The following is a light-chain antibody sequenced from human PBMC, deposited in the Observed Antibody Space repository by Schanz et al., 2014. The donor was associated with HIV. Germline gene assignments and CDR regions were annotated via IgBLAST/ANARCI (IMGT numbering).Light chain of an antibody. J-gene: IGLJ2*01. CDR2: EVS. Sequence: QSALTQPPSASGSPGQSITISCTGTSSDVGYYNYVSWYQQHPGKAPKLMIYEVSNRPSGVSNRFSGSKSGNTASLTISGLQAEDEADYYCSSYTSTNTVIFGGGTKLTVL. CDR1: SSDVGYYNY. V-gene: IGLV2-14*01. CDR3: SSYTSTNTVI.